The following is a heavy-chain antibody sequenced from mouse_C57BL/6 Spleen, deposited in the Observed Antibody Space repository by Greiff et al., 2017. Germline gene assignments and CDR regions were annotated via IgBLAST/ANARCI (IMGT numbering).Heavy chain of an antibody. D-gene: IGHD2-4*01. V-gene: IGHV1-52*01. J-gene: IGHJ4*01. CDR3: ARWDYHYYAMDY. CDR2: IDPSDSET. CDR1: GYTFTSYW. Sequence: VQLQQPGAELVRPGSSVKLSCKASGYTFTSYWMHWVKQRPIQGLEWIGNIDPSDSETHYNQKFKDKATLTVDKSSSTAYMQLSSLTSEDSAVYYCARWDYHYYAMDYWGQGTSVTVSS.